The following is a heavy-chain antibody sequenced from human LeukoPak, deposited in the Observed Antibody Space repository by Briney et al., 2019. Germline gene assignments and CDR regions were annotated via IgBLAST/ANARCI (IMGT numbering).Heavy chain of an antibody. Sequence: GGSLRLSCAASGFTFSSYAMSWVRQAPGKGLEWVSAISGSGSRTYYLDSLKGRFTISRDNSKNTLYLQMNSLRAEDTAVYYCAKADSGQYYYYGMDVWGQGTTVTVSS. CDR3: AKADSGQYYYYGMDV. CDR1: GFTFSSYA. V-gene: IGHV3-23*01. CDR2: ISGSGSRT. J-gene: IGHJ6*02. D-gene: IGHD5-12*01.